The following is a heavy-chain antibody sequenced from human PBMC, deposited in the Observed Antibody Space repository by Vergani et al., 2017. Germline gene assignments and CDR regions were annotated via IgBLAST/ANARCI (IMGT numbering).Heavy chain of an antibody. J-gene: IGHJ3*02. V-gene: IGHV3-23*01. Sequence: EVQLLESGGNLVQPGGSLRLSCAASGFTFTNFAMTWVRQAPGEGLEWVSGISGSGGFTYYADSVKGRFTISRDNSKNSLYLQMNSLRAEDTAVYYCARDVIPGGAFDIWGQGTMVTVSS. CDR3: ARDVIPGGAFDI. D-gene: IGHD3-16*01. CDR1: GFTFTNFA. CDR2: ISGSGGFT.